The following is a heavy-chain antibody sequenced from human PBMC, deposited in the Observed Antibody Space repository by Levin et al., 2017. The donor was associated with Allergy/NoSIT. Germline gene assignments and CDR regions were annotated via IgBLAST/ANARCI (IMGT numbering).Heavy chain of an antibody. V-gene: IGHV3-23*01. CDR3: AKGVAAAAGRPSFPDI. CDR1: GFTFSSYA. D-gene: IGHD6-13*01. CDR2: ISGSGGST. Sequence: GGSLRLSCAASGFTFSSYAMSWVRQAPGKGLEWVSAISGSGGSTYYADSVKGRFTISRDNSKNTLYLQMNSLRAEDTAVYYCAKGVAAAAGRPSFPDIWGQGTMVTVSS. J-gene: IGHJ3*02.